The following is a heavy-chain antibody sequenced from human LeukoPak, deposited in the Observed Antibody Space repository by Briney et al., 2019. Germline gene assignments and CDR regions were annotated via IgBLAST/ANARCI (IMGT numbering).Heavy chain of an antibody. CDR1: GFTFASYS. CDR2: ISGDSTYI. Sequence: TGGSLRLSCAASGFTFASYSMNWVRQAPGKGLECVSSISGDSTYIYNAGSVKGRFTISRDNAQASLYLQMISLRADDTAVYYCARVSGRLERQSDLDYWGQGTLVIVSS. CDR3: ARVSGRLERQSDLDY. J-gene: IGHJ4*02. V-gene: IGHV3-21*01. D-gene: IGHD1-1*01.